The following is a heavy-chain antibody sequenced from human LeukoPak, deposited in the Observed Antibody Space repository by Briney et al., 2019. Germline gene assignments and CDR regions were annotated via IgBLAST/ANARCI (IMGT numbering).Heavy chain of an antibody. J-gene: IGHJ4*02. D-gene: IGHD1-1*01. CDR2: ISWNSGSI. Sequence: GGSLRLSCAASGFTFDDYAMHWVRQAPGKGLEWVSGISWNSGSIGYADSVKGRFTISRDNAKNSLYLQMNSLRAEDTALYYCVQAAGTGYWGQGTLDTVSS. CDR1: GFTFDDYA. V-gene: IGHV3-9*01. CDR3: VQAAGTGY.